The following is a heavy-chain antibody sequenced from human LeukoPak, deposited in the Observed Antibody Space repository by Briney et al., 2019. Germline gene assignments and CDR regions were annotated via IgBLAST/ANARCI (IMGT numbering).Heavy chain of an antibody. J-gene: IGHJ4*02. CDR2: ISYDGSNK. CDR1: GLTFSSYA. D-gene: IGHD3-22*01. V-gene: IGHV3-30-3*01. CDR3: AREGSGYHTTYFDY. Sequence: PGGSLRLSCAASGLTFSSYAMHWVRQAPDKGLEWVAVISYDGSNKYYADSVKGRFTISRDNSKNTLYLQMNSLRAEDTAVYYCAREGSGYHTTYFDYWGQGTLVTVSS.